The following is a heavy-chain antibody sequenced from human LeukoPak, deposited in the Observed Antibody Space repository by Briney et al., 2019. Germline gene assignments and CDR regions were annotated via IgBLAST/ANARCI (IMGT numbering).Heavy chain of an antibody. Sequence: SETLSLTCTVSGGSTSSYYWSWIRQPAGKGLEWIGRIYTRGSTNYNPSLKSRVTMSVDTSKNQFSLKLSSVTAADTAVYYCARRSEYSSSSALRDYWGQGTLVTLSS. D-gene: IGHD6-6*01. CDR3: ARRSEYSSSSALRDY. CDR2: IYTRGST. V-gene: IGHV4-4*07. CDR1: GGSTSSYY. J-gene: IGHJ4*02.